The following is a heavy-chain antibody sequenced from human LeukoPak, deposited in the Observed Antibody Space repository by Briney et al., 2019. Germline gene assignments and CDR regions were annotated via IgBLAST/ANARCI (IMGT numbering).Heavy chain of an antibody. D-gene: IGHD4-17*01. CDR3: ARDDDYGDNCLDY. CDR1: RFTFSEST. V-gene: IGHV3-30-3*01. J-gene: IGHJ4*02. CDR2: ISSDGSNK. Sequence: PGGSLRLSCAASRFTFSESTMHWVRQAPGKGLEWVAVISSDGSNKNFADSVRGRFTISRDNSKNTLFLQMNSLRPEDTAVYYCARDDDYGDNCLDYWGQGTLVTVSS.